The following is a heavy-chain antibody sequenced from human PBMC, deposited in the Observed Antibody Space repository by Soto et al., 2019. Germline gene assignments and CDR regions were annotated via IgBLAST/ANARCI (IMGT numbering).Heavy chain of an antibody. V-gene: IGHV5-51*01. Sequence: GESLKISCEGAGYSFTSYGIGWVRQMPGKGLEWMWIIYPCDSDAIYSPSFQGQVTISADKSISTAYLQWSSLKASDTAMYYCARHQARQDYYDSSGYYFLDPWGQGTLVTVSS. D-gene: IGHD3-22*01. CDR2: IYPCDSDA. J-gene: IGHJ5*02. CDR1: GYSFTSYG. CDR3: ARHQARQDYYDSSGYYFLDP.